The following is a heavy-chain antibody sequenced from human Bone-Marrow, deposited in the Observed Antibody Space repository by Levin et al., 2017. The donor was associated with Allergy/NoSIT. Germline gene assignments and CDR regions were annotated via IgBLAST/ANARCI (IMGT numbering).Heavy chain of an antibody. J-gene: IGHJ6*02. CDR1: RFTFSSYD. D-gene: IGHD2-15*01. CDR3: AKDLNTNAVAVRWGMDV. CDR2: ITATGSRT. Sequence: SGGSLRLSCAASRFTFSSYDMNWVRQAPGKGLEWVSSITATGSRTYYADSVKGRFTVSRDNSGNTLYLQMNSLRAEDTAIYYCAKDLNTNAVAVRWGMDVWGQGTTVTVSS. V-gene: IGHV3-23*01.